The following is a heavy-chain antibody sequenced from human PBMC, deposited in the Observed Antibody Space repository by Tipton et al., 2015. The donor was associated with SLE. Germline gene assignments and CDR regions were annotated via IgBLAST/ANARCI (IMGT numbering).Heavy chain of an antibody. CDR3: ARGPTRGRAAAGSFDY. Sequence: SLRLSCAASGFTFSSYSMNWVRQAPGKRLEWVSYISSSSSTIYYADSVKGRFTISRDNAKNSLYLQMNSLRAEDTAVYYCARGPTRGRAAAGSFDYWGQGTLVTVSS. D-gene: IGHD6-13*01. V-gene: IGHV3-48*01. CDR2: ISSSSSTI. J-gene: IGHJ4*02. CDR1: GFTFSSYS.